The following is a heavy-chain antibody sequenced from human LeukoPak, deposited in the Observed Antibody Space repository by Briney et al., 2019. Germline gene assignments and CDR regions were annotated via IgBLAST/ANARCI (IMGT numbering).Heavy chain of an antibody. J-gene: IGHJ4*02. V-gene: IGHV2-5*02. CDR1: GFSLSTSGVG. CDR3: AHRESSSWRNYFDY. CDR2: IYWDDDK. D-gene: IGHD6-13*01. Sequence: SGPTLVKPTPTLTLTCTFSGFSLSTSGVGVGWIRQPPVKALEWLALIYWDDDKRYSPSLKSRLTITKDTSKNQVVLTMTYMDPVDTATYYCAHRESSSWRNYFDYWGQGTLVTVSS.